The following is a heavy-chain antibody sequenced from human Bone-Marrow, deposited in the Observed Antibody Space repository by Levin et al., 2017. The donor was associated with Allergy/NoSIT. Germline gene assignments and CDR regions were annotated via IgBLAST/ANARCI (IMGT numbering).Heavy chain of an antibody. Sequence: GGSLRLSCAASGFTFSGYSMNWVRQAPGKGLEWVSYINSASTTTHYADSVKGRFTISRDNGKNSLYLQMNSLRAEDTAVYYCARDVQMVRKVIISNAFDIWGHGTMVTVSS. J-gene: IGHJ3*02. V-gene: IGHV3-48*01. CDR3: ARDVQMVRKVIISNAFDI. D-gene: IGHD3-10*01. CDR1: GFTFSGYS. CDR2: INSASTTT.